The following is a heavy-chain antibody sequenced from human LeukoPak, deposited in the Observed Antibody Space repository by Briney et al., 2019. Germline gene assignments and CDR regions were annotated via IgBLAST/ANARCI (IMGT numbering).Heavy chain of an antibody. V-gene: IGHV3-73*01. CDR1: GFTFSGSH. CDR2: IRSKADNYAT. D-gene: IGHD5-12*01. CDR3: SRQVDSVHDY. Sequence: PGGPLRLSCAASGFTFSGSHMHWVRQASGKGLEWVGHIRSKADNYATAYGASVTGRFTISRDDSKNMAYLQMDSLKTEDTAIYYCSRQVDSVHDYWGRGILVTVSS. J-gene: IGHJ4*02.